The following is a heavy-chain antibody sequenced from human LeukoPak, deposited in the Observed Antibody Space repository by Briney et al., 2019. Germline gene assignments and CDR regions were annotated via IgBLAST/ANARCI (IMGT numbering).Heavy chain of an antibody. J-gene: IGHJ3*02. CDR2: IHYSGST. Sequence: SQTLSLSCTVSGVSLSSYYWSWLRQPPGKGLEYIGYIHYSGSTNYNPSLTSRVTISLYTSANKFSLRLSSVTAADTPVYYCAGGYCGDACQLGDVDKWGQGTMVTVSS. V-gene: IGHV4-59*01. CDR3: AGGYCGDACQLGDVDK. CDR1: GVSLSSYY. D-gene: IGHD2-21*02.